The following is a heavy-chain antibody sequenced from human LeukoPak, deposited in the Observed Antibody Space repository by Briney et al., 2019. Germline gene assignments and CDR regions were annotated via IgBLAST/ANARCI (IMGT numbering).Heavy chain of an antibody. CDR3: ASPGGATDLDY. J-gene: IGHJ4*02. CDR1: GFTFSSYW. V-gene: IGHV3-7*01. CDR2: IKQDGSEK. Sequence: PGRSLRLSCAASGFTFSSYWMSWVRQAPGKGLEWVANIKQDGSEKYYVDSVKGRFTISRDNAKNSLYLQMNSLRAEDTAVYYCASPGGATDLDYWGQGTLVTVSS. D-gene: IGHD5-12*01.